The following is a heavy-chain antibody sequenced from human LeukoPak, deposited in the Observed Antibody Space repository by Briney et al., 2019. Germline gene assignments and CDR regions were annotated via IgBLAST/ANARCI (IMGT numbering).Heavy chain of an antibody. CDR3: ARGIAGRIATFGVIRGGYFDY. CDR1: GFTFSIFG. D-gene: IGHD3-3*01. J-gene: IGHJ4*02. V-gene: IGHV3-48*01. CDR2: IGSSGTVT. Sequence: PGGSLRLSCAASGFTFSIFGLNWVRQAPGRGLVWVSYIGSSGTVTNYADAVEGRFTTSRDNAAKSLYLQMGSLRVEDTAVYYCARGIAGRIATFGVIRGGYFDYWGQGTLVAVSS.